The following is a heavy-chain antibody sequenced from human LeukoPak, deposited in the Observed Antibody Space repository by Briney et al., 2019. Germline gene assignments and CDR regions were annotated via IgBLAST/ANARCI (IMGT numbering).Heavy chain of an antibody. D-gene: IGHD2-8*02. Sequence: GGSLRLSCAASGFTLSDYWMHWVRQVPGEGLVWVSRIDPDGSTTNYADSVKGRFTTSRDNAKNTLYLQMNGLRAEDTALYYCTRVQAGRSGLMDVWGRETRVTVSS. J-gene: IGHJ6*02. CDR1: GFTLSDYW. CDR2: IDPDGSTT. CDR3: TRVQAGRSGLMDV. V-gene: IGHV3-74*01.